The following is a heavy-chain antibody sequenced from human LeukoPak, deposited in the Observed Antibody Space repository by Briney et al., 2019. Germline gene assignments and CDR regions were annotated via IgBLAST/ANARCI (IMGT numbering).Heavy chain of an antibody. Sequence: SETLSLTCTVSGGSISSYYWSWIRQPPGKGLEWIGYIYYSGSTNYNPSLKSRVTISVDSSKNQFSLRLSSVTAADTAVYYCARGYREFDHWGQGTLVTVSS. CDR2: IYYSGST. J-gene: IGHJ4*02. D-gene: IGHD5-18*01. CDR1: GGSISSYY. CDR3: ARGYREFDH. V-gene: IGHV4-59*01.